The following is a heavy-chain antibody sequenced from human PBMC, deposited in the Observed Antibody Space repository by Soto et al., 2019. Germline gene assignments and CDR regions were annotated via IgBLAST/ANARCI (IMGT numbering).Heavy chain of an antibody. V-gene: IGHV1-2*02. D-gene: IGHD5-12*01. Sequence: ASVKVSCKASGYTLTGSNMHWVRQAPGQGLEWLGWINPHSGGTNYAQKIQGRVTVTRASSITPACMELRRLRSDDTALYYCARGPIVARIYYYNYGMDVWDQGTTLTVAS. CDR3: ARGPIVARIYYYNYGMDV. CDR1: GYTLTGSN. CDR2: INPHSGGT. J-gene: IGHJ6*02.